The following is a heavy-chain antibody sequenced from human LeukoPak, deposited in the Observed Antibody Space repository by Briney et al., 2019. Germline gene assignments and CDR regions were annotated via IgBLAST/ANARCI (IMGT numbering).Heavy chain of an antibody. CDR1: GGSISSYY. Sequence: PSETLSLTCTVSGGSISSYYWSWIRQPPGKGLEWIGYIYYSGSTNYNPSLKSRVTISVDTSKNQFSLKLSSVTAADTAVYYCARSDYGSLDYWGQGILVTVSS. V-gene: IGHV4-59*01. J-gene: IGHJ4*02. CDR3: ARSDYGSLDY. D-gene: IGHD4-17*01. CDR2: IYYSGST.